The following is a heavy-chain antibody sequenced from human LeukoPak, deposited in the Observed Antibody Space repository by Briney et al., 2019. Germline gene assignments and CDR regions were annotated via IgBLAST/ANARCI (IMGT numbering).Heavy chain of an antibody. J-gene: IGHJ4*02. V-gene: IGHV3-48*03. D-gene: IGHD3-10*01. Sequence: GGSLRLSCAASGFTFSYFEMNWVRQAPGKGLELVSYISSSGSPKYYADSVKGRFTISRDNSKNTVSLQMSSLRAEDTALYYCAKGSGNGYGSGPFDYWGQGTLVTVSS. CDR2: ISSSGSPK. CDR1: GFTFSYFE. CDR3: AKGSGNGYGSGPFDY.